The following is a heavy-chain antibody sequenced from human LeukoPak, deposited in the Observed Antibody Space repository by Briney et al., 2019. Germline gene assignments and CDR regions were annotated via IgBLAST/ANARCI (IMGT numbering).Heavy chain of an antibody. D-gene: IGHD4-17*01. J-gene: IGHJ4*02. CDR3: ASRREDYGDLFDY. V-gene: IGHV3-30-3*01. CDR1: GFTFSSYA. CDR2: ISYAGSNK. Sequence: PGRSLRLSCAASGFTFSSYAMHWVRQAPGKGLEWVAVISYAGSNKYYADSVKGRFTISRDNSKNTLYLQMNSLRAEDTAVYYCASRREDYGDLFDYWGQGTPVTVSS.